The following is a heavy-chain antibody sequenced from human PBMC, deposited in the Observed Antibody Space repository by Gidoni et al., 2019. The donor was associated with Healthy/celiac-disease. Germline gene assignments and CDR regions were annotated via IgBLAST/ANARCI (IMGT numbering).Heavy chain of an antibody. CDR2: ISPIFGTA. CDR3: ARGVGCYYMGTWYFDL. D-gene: IGHD3-10*01. CDR1: GGTFSSYA. V-gene: IGHV1-69*06. Sequence: QVQLVQSGAEVKKHGSSVKVSCKASGGTFSSYAISWVRQAPGQGLEWMGGISPIFGTANYAQKVQGRVTITADKSTSTAYMELSSLRSEDTAVYYCARGVGCYYMGTWYFDLWGRGTLVTVSS. J-gene: IGHJ2*01.